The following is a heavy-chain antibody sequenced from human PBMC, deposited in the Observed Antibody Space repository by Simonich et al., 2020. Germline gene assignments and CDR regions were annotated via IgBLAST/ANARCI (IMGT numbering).Heavy chain of an antibody. CDR2: KKQDGSEK. D-gene: IGHD7-27*01. J-gene: IGHJ6*03. CDR1: GFTFSSYW. Sequence: EVQLVESGGGLVQPGGSLRLSCAASGFTFSSYWMSWVRQATGKGLEWVANKKQDGSEKYYVDSVKGRFTISREHAKNSLYLQMNSLRAEDTAVYYWARDGLGTAYYYYMDVWGKGTTVTVSS. CDR3: ARDGLGTAYYYYMDV. V-gene: IGHV3-7*01.